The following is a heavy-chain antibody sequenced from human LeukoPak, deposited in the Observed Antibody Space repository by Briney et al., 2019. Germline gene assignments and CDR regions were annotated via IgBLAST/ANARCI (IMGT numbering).Heavy chain of an antibody. V-gene: IGHV3-23*01. CDR1: GFTSGIYA. J-gene: IGHJ4*02. CDR2: FSGGGDS. Sequence: GGSLRLSSAASGFTSGIYAVSWVRQAPGKGLEWVSAFSGGGDSYYADSVKGRFTISRDNSKKILYLQMNSLRAEDTAVYYCGKEVERHFDLKYWGQGTLVTVSS. CDR3: GKEVERHFDLKY.